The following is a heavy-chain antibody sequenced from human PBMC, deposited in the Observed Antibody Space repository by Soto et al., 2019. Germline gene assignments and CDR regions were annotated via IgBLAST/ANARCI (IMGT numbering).Heavy chain of an antibody. CDR1: GFTFSNYA. D-gene: IGHD1-26*01. J-gene: IGHJ4*02. V-gene: IGHV3-23*01. CDR2: IRETGNT. CDR3: AKQQMGFIRALDY. Sequence: GGSLRLSCAASGFTFSNYAMSWIRQAPGKGLEWVSTIRETGNTYYADSVRGRFPTSRDNSENTLYLQMSSLRAEDTAVYYCAKQQMGFIRALDYWGQGTLVTVSS.